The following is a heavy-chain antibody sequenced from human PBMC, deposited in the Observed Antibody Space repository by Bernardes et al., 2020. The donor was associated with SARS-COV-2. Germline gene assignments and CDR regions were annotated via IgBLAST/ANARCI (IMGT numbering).Heavy chain of an antibody. V-gene: IGHV1-69*04. CDR2: IIPILGIA. CDR1: GGTFSSYA. Sequence: SVKVSCKASGGTFSSYAISWVRQAPGQGLEWMGRIIPILGIATYAQKFQGRVTITADKSTSTAYMELSSLRSEDTAVYYCARVFSGGPKDYGDHLGYYYGMDVWGQGTTVTVSS. J-gene: IGHJ6*02. D-gene: IGHD4-17*01. CDR3: ARVFSGGPKDYGDHLGYYYGMDV.